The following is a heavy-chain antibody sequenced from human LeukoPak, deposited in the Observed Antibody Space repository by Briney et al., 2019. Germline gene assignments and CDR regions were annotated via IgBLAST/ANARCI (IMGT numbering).Heavy chain of an antibody. CDR1: GFTFGHHF. Sequence: GGSLRLSCVASGFTFGHHFMSWVRQAPGGGLEWVANINPDGSIKFHADSVKGRFTISRDNARNSVYLQMNSLRGEDTAVYYCARAVDVADYWGQGILVAVSS. CDR3: ARAVDVADY. D-gene: IGHD3-16*01. J-gene: IGHJ4*02. CDR2: INPDGSIK. V-gene: IGHV3-7*01.